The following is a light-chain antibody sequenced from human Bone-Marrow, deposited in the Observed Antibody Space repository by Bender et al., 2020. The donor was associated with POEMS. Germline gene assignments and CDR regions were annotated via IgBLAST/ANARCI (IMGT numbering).Light chain of an antibody. J-gene: IGLJ2*01. V-gene: IGLV2-23*01. CDR3: CSYGGTTMDVI. CDR1: SSDVGGYNY. Sequence: QSALTQPASVSGSPGQSIIISCTGTSSDVGGYNYVSWYQQHPGKAPKLMIYEGIKRPSGISNRFSGSSSGNTASLTISGLQAEDEADYYCCSYGGTTMDVIFGGGTKLTVL. CDR2: EGI.